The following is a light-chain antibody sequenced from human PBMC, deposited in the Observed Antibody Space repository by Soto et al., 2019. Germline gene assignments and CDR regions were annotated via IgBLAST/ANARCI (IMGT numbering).Light chain of an antibody. J-gene: IGLJ1*01. CDR2: GDN. CDR3: QSYDSSLTTFV. CDR1: SSNIGAEYD. Sequence: QSVPRHPPSVSGAPGHGVSISCTGSSSNIGAEYDVHWYQQLPGTAPKRLIYGDNNRPSGVPDRFSGSKSGTSASLAITGLQPEDEADYYCQSYDSSLTTFVFGTGTKVTVL. V-gene: IGLV1-40*01.